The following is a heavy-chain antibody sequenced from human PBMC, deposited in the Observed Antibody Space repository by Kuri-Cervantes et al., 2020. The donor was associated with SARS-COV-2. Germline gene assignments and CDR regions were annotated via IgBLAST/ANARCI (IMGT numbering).Heavy chain of an antibody. D-gene: IGHD3-22*01. CDR3: AREGNNMIVSSEFDY. Sequence: LSLTCTVSGGSISSSSYYWGWIRQPPGKGLEWVSYISSSGSTIYYADSVKGRFTISRDNAKNSLYLQMNSLRAEDTAVYYCAREGNNMIVSSEFDYWGQGTLVTVSS. J-gene: IGHJ4*02. V-gene: IGHV3-11*04. CDR2: ISSSGSTI. CDR1: GGSISSSSYY.